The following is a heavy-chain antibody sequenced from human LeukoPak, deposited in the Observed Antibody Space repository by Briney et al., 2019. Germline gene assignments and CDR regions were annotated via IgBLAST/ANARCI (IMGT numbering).Heavy chain of an antibody. J-gene: IGHJ3*02. V-gene: IGHV3-23*01. D-gene: IGHD3-22*01. CDR3: AKSWNYYDSSGDDALDI. CDR1: GFTFSSYS. CDR2: ISGSGGST. Sequence: GGSLRLSCAASGFTFSSYSMNWVRQAPGKGLEWVSAISGSGGSTYYADSVKGRFTISRDNSKNTLYLQMNSLRAEDTAVYYCAKSWNYYDSSGDDALDIWGQGTMVTVSS.